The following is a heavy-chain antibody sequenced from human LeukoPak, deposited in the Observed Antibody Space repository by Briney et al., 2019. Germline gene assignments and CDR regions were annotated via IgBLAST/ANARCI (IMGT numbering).Heavy chain of an antibody. V-gene: IGHV4-4*02. D-gene: IGHD6-19*01. CDR2: IWRSGST. J-gene: IGHJ4*02. Sequence: PSETLSLTCAVSGGSISDSNWWSWVRQPPGKGLEWSGEIWRSGSTNYNPSLKSRVTISLDKSKNQFSLKLYSVTAADTAIYYCARSQTPSSGWALDYWGQGTLVTVSS. CDR1: GGSISDSNW. CDR3: ARSQTPSSGWALDY.